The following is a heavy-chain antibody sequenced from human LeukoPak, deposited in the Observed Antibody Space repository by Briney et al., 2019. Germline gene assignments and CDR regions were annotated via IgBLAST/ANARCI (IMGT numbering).Heavy chain of an antibody. CDR2: ISGNGGST. CDR3: ATGIYVNNWYRGFLD. D-gene: IGHD1-1*01. J-gene: IGHJ4*02. CDR1: GFTFRTYA. Sequence: GGSLRLPCAASGFTFRTYAMNWVRQAPGSGLEWVSTISGNGGSTYYADSVKGRFTISRDNSRNTLYLQMNCLRAEDTAIYYCATGIYVNNWYRGFLDWGQGTLVPVSS. V-gene: IGHV3-23*01.